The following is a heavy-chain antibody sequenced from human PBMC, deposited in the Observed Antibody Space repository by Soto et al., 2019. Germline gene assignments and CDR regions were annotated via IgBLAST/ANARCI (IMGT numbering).Heavy chain of an antibody. CDR1: GGSISSGDYY. J-gene: IGHJ4*02. V-gene: IGHV4-30-4*01. CDR2: IYYSGST. D-gene: IGHD3-3*01. Sequence: SETLSLTCTVSGGSISSGDYYWSWIRQPPGKGLEWIGYIYYSGSTYYNPSLKSRVTISVDTSKNQFSLKLSSVTAADTAVYYCAREAYDFWSGQAPDYWGQGTLVTVSS. CDR3: AREAYDFWSGQAPDY.